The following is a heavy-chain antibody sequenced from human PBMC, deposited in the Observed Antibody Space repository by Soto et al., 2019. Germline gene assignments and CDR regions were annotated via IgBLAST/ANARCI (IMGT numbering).Heavy chain of an antibody. J-gene: IGHJ1*01. CDR2: IYRGGEI. D-gene: IGHD5-18*01. CDR1: GFYVSNYY. V-gene: IGHV3-66*01. CDR3: ARDRRDGDTL. Sequence: EVQVVESGGGLVQPGGSLRLSCAASGFYVSNYYMSWFRKAPGKGLEWVSVIYRGGEIHYADSVQGRFTTSRDISRNSLDLQMNSLRVDDTAVDYGARDRRDGDTLWGQGVGVTVSS.